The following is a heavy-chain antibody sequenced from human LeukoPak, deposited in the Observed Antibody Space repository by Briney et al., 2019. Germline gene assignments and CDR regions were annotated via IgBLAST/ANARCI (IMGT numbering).Heavy chain of an antibody. CDR3: ARDPTNCGGDCYSLYFDY. V-gene: IGHV3-48*02. CDR1: GLTFSTYS. J-gene: IGHJ4*02. CDR2: IDSGSITT. Sequence: GGSLRLSCAVSGLTFSTYSMNWVRQAPGKGLEWVSYIDSGSITTYYADSVKGRFTVSRDNGKSSLYLQMNSLRDEDTAVYYCARDPTNCGGDCYSLYFDYWGQGTLVTVSS. D-gene: IGHD2-21*02.